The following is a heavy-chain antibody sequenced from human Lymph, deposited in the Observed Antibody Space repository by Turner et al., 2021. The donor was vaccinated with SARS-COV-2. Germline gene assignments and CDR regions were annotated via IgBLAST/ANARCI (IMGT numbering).Heavy chain of an antibody. CDR3: ARGPPDFPYYFDY. D-gene: IGHD2-21*02. CDR1: GFTFSSYS. V-gene: IGHV3-21*01. J-gene: IGHJ4*02. Sequence: EVQLVESEGVLVKPGWSLRLSCAASGFTFSSYSMNWVRQAPGKGLEWVSSITFTSSYIYDADSVKGRFTISRDNAKNSLYLQMNSLRAEDTAVYYCARGPPDFPYYFDYWGQGTLVTVSS. CDR2: ITFTSSYI.